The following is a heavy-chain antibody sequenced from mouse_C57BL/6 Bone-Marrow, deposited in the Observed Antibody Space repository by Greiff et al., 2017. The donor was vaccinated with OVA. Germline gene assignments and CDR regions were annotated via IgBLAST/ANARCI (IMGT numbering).Heavy chain of an antibody. J-gene: IGHJ3*01. CDR3: ARDRGYYGSPFAY. CDR1: GYSITSGYD. D-gene: IGHD1-1*01. Sequence: DVMLVESGPGMVKPSQSLSLTCTVTGYSITSGYDWHWIRHFPGNKLEWMGYISYSGSTNYNPSLKSRISITHDTSKNHFFLKLNSVTTEDTATYYCARDRGYYGSPFAYWGQGTLVTVSA. V-gene: IGHV3-1*01. CDR2: ISYSGST.